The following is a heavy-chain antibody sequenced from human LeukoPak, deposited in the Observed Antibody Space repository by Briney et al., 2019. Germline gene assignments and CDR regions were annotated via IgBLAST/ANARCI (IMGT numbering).Heavy chain of an antibody. CDR1: GFTFSSYG. CDR3: AKDRGYCSGGSCYHTDY. CDR2: ISYDGSNK. Sequence: GGSLRLSCAASGFTFSSYGMHWVRQAPGKGLEWVAVISYDGSNKYYADSVKGRFTISRDNSNNTLYLQMNSLRTEDTAVYYCAKDRGYCSGGSCYHTDYWGQGTLVTVSS. J-gene: IGHJ4*02. V-gene: IGHV3-30*18. D-gene: IGHD2-15*01.